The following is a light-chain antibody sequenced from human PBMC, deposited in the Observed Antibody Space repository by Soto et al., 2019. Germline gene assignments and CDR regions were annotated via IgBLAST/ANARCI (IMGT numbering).Light chain of an antibody. V-gene: IGLV1-40*01. J-gene: IGLJ1*01. CDR3: QSYDSSLSGSEV. CDR2: GNG. CDR1: SSNIGAGHD. Sequence: APGQRVTISCTGSSSNIGAGHDVHWYQHLPGTAPKLLIYGNGNRPSGVPDRFSGSKSGTSASLAITGLQAEDEADYYCQSYDSSLSGSEVFGTGTKVTVL.